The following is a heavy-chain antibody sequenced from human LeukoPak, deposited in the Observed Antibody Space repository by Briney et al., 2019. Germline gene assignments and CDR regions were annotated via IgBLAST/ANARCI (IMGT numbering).Heavy chain of an antibody. Sequence: SETLSLTCTVSGGSISSYYWSWIRQPTGKGLEWIGRIYTSGSTNYNPSLKSRVTMSVDTSKNQFSLKLSSVTAADTAVYYCARDQGSGWSSGYFDYWGQGTLVTVSS. CDR3: ARDQGSGWSSGYFDY. CDR2: IYTSGST. CDR1: GGSISSYY. D-gene: IGHD6-19*01. J-gene: IGHJ4*02. V-gene: IGHV4-4*07.